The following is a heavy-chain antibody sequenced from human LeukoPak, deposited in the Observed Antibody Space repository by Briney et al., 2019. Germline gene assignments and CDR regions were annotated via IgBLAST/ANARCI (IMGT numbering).Heavy chain of an antibody. CDR3: AADGRGRASGSYYINDAFDI. V-gene: IGHV1-58*02. D-gene: IGHD3-10*01. Sequence: ASVKVSCKASGFTFTSSAMQWVRQARGQRLEWIGWIVVGSGNTNYAQKFQGRVTITRDMSTSTAYMELSSLRSEDTAVYYCAADGRGRASGSYYINDAFDIWGQGTMVTVSS. J-gene: IGHJ3*02. CDR2: IVVGSGNT. CDR1: GFTFTSSA.